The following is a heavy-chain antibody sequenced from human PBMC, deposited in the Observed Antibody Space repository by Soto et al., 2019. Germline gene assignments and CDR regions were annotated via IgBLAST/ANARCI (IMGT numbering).Heavy chain of an antibody. CDR1: GFTFSSYG. D-gene: IGHD3-10*02. J-gene: IGHJ4*02. CDR2: INTSGDKT. V-gene: IGHV3-23*01. CDR3: AKRAVRQTHHIDY. Sequence: GGSLRLSCAASGFTFSSYGMSWVRQAPGKGLEWVSTINTSGDKTYYADSVKGRFTISRDDSKNTLYLQVNNLRAEDTAVYFCAKRAVRQTHHIDYWGQGTLVTVSS.